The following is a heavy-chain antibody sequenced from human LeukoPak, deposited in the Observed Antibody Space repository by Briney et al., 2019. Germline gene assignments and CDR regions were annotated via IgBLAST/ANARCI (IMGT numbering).Heavy chain of an antibody. J-gene: IGHJ6*03. CDR1: GVTFSSYA. CDR2: IGSKANSYAT. Sequence: GGSLRRSCAASGVTFSSYAKSWVRQASGKGLEWVGRIGSKANSYATAYAASVKGRFTISRDDSKNTAYLQMNSLKTEDTAVYYCTLKSNSGYDWGDYYYYMDVWGKGTTVTVSS. CDR3: TLKSNSGYDWGDYYYYMDV. V-gene: IGHV3-73*01. D-gene: IGHD5-12*01.